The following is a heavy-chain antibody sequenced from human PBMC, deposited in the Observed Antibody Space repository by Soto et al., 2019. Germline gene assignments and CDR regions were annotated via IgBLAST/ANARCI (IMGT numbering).Heavy chain of an antibody. V-gene: IGHV4-30-4*01. Sequence: PSETLSLTCTVSGGSISSGDYYWSWIRQPPGKGLEWIGYIYYSGSTYYNPSLKSRVTISVDTSKNQFSLKLSSVTASDTAVYYCATAVPVTTTFDSWPQAPLVPV. CDR1: GGSISSGDYY. CDR3: ATAVPVTTTFDS. J-gene: IGHJ4*02. D-gene: IGHD4-17*01. CDR2: IYYSGST.